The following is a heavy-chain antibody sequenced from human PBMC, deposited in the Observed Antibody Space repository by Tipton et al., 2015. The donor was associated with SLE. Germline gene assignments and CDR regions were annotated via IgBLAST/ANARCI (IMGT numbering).Heavy chain of an antibody. CDR2: ISGSGNSA. Sequence: SLRLSCAASGFTFNTYAMNWVRQAPGKGLEWVSTISGSGNSASYIDSVKGRFTISRDNSKNTLYLQMNSLRADDTATYYCAKDQGYSSSSDYFDFWGQGTLVTVSS. CDR1: GFTFNTYA. D-gene: IGHD6-6*01. CDR3: AKDQGYSSSSDYFDF. V-gene: IGHV3-23*01. J-gene: IGHJ4*02.